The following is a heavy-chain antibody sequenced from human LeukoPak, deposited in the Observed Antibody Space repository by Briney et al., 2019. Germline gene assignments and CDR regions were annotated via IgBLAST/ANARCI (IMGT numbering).Heavy chain of an antibody. CDR1: GGSISSGGYY. V-gene: IGHV4-31*03. CDR3: AGLTMTDAFDI. D-gene: IGHD3-22*01. Sequence: SQTLSLTCTVSGGSISSGGYYWSWIRQHLGKGLEWIGYIYYSGSTYYNPSLKSRVTISVDTSKNQFSLKPSSVTAADTAVYYCAGLTMTDAFDIWGQGTMVTVSS. J-gene: IGHJ3*02. CDR2: IYYSGST.